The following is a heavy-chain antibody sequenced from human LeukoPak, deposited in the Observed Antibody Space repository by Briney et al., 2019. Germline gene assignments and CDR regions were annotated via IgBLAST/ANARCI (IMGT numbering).Heavy chain of an antibody. J-gene: IGHJ4*02. CDR2: IIPIFGTA. D-gene: IGHD5-24*01. CDR1: GGTFSSYV. Sequence: ASVKVSCKASGGTFSSYVIFWVRHAPGQGLEWMGGIIPIFGTANYAQKFQGRVTMTRDMSTSTVYMELSSLRSEDTAVYYCARDLHNWDYWGQGTLVTVSS. CDR3: ARDLHNWDY. V-gene: IGHV1-69*05.